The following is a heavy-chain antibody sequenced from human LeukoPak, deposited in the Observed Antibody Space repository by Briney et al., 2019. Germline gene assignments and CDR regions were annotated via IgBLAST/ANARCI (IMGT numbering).Heavy chain of an antibody. Sequence: PSETLSLTCAVYGGSFSGYYWSWIRQPPGKGLGWIGEINHSGSTNYNPSLKSRVTISVDTSKNQFSLKLSSVTAADTAVYYCARALGYCSSTSCHQDAFDIWGQGTMVTVSS. CDR1: GGSFSGYY. CDR2: INHSGST. D-gene: IGHD2-2*01. V-gene: IGHV4-34*01. CDR3: ARALGYCSSTSCHQDAFDI. J-gene: IGHJ3*02.